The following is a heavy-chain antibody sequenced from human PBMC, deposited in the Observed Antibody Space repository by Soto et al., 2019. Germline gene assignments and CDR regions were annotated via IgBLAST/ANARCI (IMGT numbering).Heavy chain of an antibody. Sequence: SDTLSLTCTVSGGSISSYYWSWIRQPAGKGLEWIGRIYTSGSTNYNPSLKSRVTMSVDTSKNQFSLKLSSVTAADTAVYYCARMYYDFWSGYNWFDPWCQGTLVTVS. CDR1: GGSISSYY. J-gene: IGHJ5*02. CDR3: ARMYYDFWSGYNWFDP. CDR2: IYTSGST. V-gene: IGHV4-4*07. D-gene: IGHD3-3*01.